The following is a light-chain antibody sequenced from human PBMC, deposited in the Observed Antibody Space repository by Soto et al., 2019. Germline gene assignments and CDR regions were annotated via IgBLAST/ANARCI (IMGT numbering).Light chain of an antibody. Sequence: QSVLTQPPSVSAAPGQKVTISCAGSSSNIGGNSVSWYQQLPGTAPKLLIYDDNKRPSGIPDRFSGSKSGTSATLGITGFQTGDEADYYCGSWDSSLSAYVFGTGTRSPS. CDR3: GSWDSSLSAYV. V-gene: IGLV1-51*01. J-gene: IGLJ1*01. CDR1: SSNIGGNS. CDR2: DDN.